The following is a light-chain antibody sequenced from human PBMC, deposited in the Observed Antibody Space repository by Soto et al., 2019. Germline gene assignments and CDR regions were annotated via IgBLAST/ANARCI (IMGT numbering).Light chain of an antibody. CDR2: AAS. J-gene: IGKJ3*01. Sequence: IQLTQSPSFLSASVGDRVTITCRASQGISSYLAWYQQKPGKAPKLLIYAASTLQSGVPSRFSGSGSGTEFTLTISSLQPEDFATYYCQQLNSRFTFGPGTKVDIK. CDR3: QQLNSRFT. V-gene: IGKV1-9*01. CDR1: QGISSY.